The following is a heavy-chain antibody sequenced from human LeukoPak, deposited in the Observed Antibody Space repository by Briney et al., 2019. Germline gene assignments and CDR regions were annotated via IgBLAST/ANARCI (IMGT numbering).Heavy chain of an antibody. V-gene: IGHV1-2*04. D-gene: IGHD6-13*01. CDR3: ARTEGGSSFSGMDV. J-gene: IGHJ6*04. CDR2: INPNSGGT. CDR1: GYTFTGYY. Sequence: GASVKVSCKASGYTFTGYYMHWVRRAPGQGLEWMGWINPNSGGTNYAQKFQGWVTMTRDTSISTAYMELSRLRSDDTAVYYCARTEGGSSFSGMDVWGKGTTVTVSS.